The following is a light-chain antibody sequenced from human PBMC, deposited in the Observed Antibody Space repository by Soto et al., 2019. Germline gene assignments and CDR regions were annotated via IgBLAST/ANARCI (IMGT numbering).Light chain of an antibody. CDR1: SSDVGGYNY. V-gene: IGLV2-8*01. CDR3: SSYAGSNNLYV. Sequence: QSALTQPPSASGSPGQSVTISCTGTSSDVGGYNYVSCYQQHPGKAPKLMISEVSKRPSGVPDRFSGSKSGNTASLTVSGLQAEDEADYYFSSYAGSNNLYVFGTGTKLTVL. CDR2: EVS. J-gene: IGLJ1*01.